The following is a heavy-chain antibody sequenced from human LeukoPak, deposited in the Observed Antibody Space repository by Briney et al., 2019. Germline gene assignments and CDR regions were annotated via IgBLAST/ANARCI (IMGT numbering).Heavy chain of an antibody. J-gene: IGHJ4*02. V-gene: IGHV5-10-1*01. CDR1: GYSFTSYW. Sequence: PGESLKISCKGSGYSFTSYWITWVRRMPGKGLEWMGRLDPSDSYTNYSPSFQGHVTISADKSISTAYLQWSSLKASDTAMYYCASTYSYGYTGSDYWGQGTLVTASS. D-gene: IGHD5-18*01. CDR3: ASTYSYGYTGSDY. CDR2: LDPSDSYT.